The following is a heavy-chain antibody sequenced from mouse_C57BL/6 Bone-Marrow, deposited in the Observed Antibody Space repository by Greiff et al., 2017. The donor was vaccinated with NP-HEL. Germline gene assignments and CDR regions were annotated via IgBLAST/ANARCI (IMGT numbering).Heavy chain of an antibody. CDR2: ISSCSSTI. V-gene: IGHV5-17*01. D-gene: IGHD2-2*01. CDR3: ARGGVYYGYDVSTWFAY. CDR1: GFTFSDYG. J-gene: IGHJ3*01. Sequence: EVKLVESGGGLVKPGGSLKLSCAASGFTFSDYGMHWVRQAPEQGLEWVAYISSCSSTIYYADTVKGRFTISRDNAKNTLFLQMTSLRSEDTAMYYCARGGVYYGYDVSTWFAYWGQGTLVTVSA.